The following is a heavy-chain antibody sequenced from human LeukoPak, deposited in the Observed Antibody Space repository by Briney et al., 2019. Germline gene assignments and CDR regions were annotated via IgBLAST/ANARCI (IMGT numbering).Heavy chain of an antibody. Sequence: SETLSLTCTVSGVSISGFYWNWIRQPPREGLEWVGYSHTGGSISSNPSLNRRVDFSMDTSKNQVSLRLNSVTATDTAVYYCARCRGGFGEGEFDYWGQGIPVTV. CDR2: SHTGGSI. CDR1: GVSISGFY. D-gene: IGHD2-15*01. CDR3: ARCRGGFGEGEFDY. J-gene: IGHJ4*02. V-gene: IGHV4-4*08.